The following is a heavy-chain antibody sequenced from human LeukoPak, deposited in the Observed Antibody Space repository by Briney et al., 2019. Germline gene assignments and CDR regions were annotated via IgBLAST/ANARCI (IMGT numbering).Heavy chain of an antibody. CDR1: GFTFSSYA. J-gene: IGHJ4*02. V-gene: IGHV3-23*01. D-gene: IGHD6-19*01. CDR3: ARRSSGWSGFDY. Sequence: GGSLRLSCAASGFTFSSYAMSWVRQAPGKGLEWVSAISGSGTSTYYADSVKGRFTISSDNSKNTLFLQMNNLRADDTAVYYCARRSSGWSGFDYWGQGTLVTVSS. CDR2: ISGSGTST.